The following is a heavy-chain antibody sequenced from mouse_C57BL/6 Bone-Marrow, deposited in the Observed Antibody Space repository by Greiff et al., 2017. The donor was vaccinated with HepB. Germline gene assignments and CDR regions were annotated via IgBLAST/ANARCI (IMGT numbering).Heavy chain of an antibody. V-gene: IGHV5-6*02. J-gene: IGHJ4*01. D-gene: IGHD1-1*01. CDR1: GFTFSSYG. CDR3: ARRGTTVVEPL. Sequence: EVKLMESGGDLVKPGGSLKLSCAASGFTFSSYGMSWVRQTPDKRLEWVATISSVGSYTYYPASVKGRFTISRDNAKNTLYLQMSSLKSEDTAMYYCARRGTTVVEPLWGQGTSVTVSS. CDR2: ISSVGSYT.